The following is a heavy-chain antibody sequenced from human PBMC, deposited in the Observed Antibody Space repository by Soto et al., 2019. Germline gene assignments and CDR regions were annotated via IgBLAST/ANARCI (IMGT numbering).Heavy chain of an antibody. CDR1: GGSFSGYY. V-gene: IGHV4-34*01. CDR2: ITHGGST. Sequence: QVQLPQWGAGLLKPSETLSLTCADYGGSFSGYYWSWIRQTPGKGLEWIGEITHGGSTNYNPPLTCRVTISLETYKNQFSLELSSVSAEDMAVYYSARALPAANWGSYYYYYGMDVWGQGTAVTVSS. J-gene: IGHJ6*02. D-gene: IGHD2-2*01. CDR3: ARALPAANWGSYYYYYGMDV.